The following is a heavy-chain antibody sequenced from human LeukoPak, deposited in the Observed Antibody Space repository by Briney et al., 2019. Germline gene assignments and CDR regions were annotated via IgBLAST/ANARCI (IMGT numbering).Heavy chain of an antibody. V-gene: IGHV3-53*01. CDR1: GFTVSSNS. Sequence: PGGSLRLSCTVSGFTVSSNSWSWVRQAPGKGLEWVSFIYSGGNTHYSDSVKGRFTISRDNSKNTLYLQMNSLRAEDTAVYYCAKDLSTMIVGGALDYWGQGTLVTVSS. CDR2: IYSGGNT. CDR3: AKDLSTMIVGGALDY. D-gene: IGHD3-22*01. J-gene: IGHJ4*02.